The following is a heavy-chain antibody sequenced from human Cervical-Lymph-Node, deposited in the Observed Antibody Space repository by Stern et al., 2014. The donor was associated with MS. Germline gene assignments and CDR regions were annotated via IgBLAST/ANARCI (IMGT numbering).Heavy chain of an antibody. CDR3: AKDRRGGYNYLYGMDV. Sequence: VQLVESGGGVVQPGTSLRLSCTGSRFTFRSYGLHWVRQAPGKGLEWVSVTSYDGGNRQYADSVKGRFTISRDNSKNTVYLHLNSLRPEDTGVYHCAKDRRGGYNYLYGMDVWGRGTTVTVS. V-gene: IGHV3-30*18. D-gene: IGHD5-18*01. J-gene: IGHJ6*02. CDR1: RFTFRSYG. CDR2: TSYDGGNR.